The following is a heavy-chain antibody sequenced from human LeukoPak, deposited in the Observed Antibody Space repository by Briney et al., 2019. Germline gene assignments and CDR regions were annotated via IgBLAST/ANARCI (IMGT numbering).Heavy chain of an antibody. CDR1: GFTFNSYA. CDR3: AKDLGRYRNNYFDY. CDR2: ISGSGGGT. D-gene: IGHD1-26*01. V-gene: IGHV3-23*01. Sequence: GGSLRLSCAASGFTFNSYAMSWVRQAPEKGPEWVATISGSGGGTYYADSVKGRFTISRDDSKDTLYLQMNSLRAEDTAVYYCAKDLGRYRNNYFDYWGQGTLVTVSS. J-gene: IGHJ4*02.